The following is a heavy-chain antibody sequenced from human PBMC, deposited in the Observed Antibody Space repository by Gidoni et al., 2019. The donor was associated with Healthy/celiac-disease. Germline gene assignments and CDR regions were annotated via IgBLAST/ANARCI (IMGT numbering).Heavy chain of an antibody. Sequence: EVQLLESGGGLVQPGGSLRLSCAASGFTFSSYDMSWVRQAPGKGLEWVSAISGSGGSTYYADSVKGRFTISRDNSKNTLYLQMNSLRAEDTAVYYCAKPITDYYDSSGYYYGDAFDIWGQGTMVTVSS. J-gene: IGHJ3*02. CDR2: ISGSGGST. CDR1: GFTFSSYD. D-gene: IGHD3-22*01. V-gene: IGHV3-23*01. CDR3: AKPITDYYDSSGYYYGDAFDI.